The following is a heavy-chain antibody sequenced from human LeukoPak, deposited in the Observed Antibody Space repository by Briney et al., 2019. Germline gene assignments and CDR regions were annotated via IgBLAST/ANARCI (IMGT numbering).Heavy chain of an antibody. J-gene: IGHJ4*02. CDR3: ARERPQSVYYYDSSGLDY. Sequence: ASVKVSCKASGYTFTGYYMHWVRQAPGQGLEWMGWINPNSGGTNYAQKFQGWVTMTRDTSISTAYMELSRLRSDDTAVYYCARERPQSVYYYDSSGLDYWGQETLVTVSS. CDR1: GYTFTGYY. D-gene: IGHD3-22*01. V-gene: IGHV1-2*04. CDR2: INPNSGGT.